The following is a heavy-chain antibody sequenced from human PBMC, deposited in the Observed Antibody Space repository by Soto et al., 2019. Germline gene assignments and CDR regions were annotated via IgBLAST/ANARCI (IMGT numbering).Heavy chain of an antibody. CDR1: GFTFSDLA. CDR2: ISGRGGTT. D-gene: IGHD4-17*01. V-gene: IGHV3-23*01. J-gene: IGHJ4*02. CDR3: AKGIFDYGDYCFDY. Sequence: EVLLLESGGDLVQPGGSLRLSCAASGFTFSDLAVSWVRQAPGKGLEWVSVISGRGGTTYYADSVKGRFTISRDISKNTLYLQMNSLRAEDTAVYYCAKGIFDYGDYCFDYWGQGTLVTVSS.